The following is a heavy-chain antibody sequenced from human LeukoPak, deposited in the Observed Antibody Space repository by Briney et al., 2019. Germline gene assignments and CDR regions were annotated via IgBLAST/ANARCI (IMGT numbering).Heavy chain of an antibody. Sequence: GGSLRLSCAASGFTFSDYYMSWIRQAPGKGPEWVSYISSSSSYTNYADSVKGRFTISRDNAKNSLYLQMNSLRAEDTAVYYCARASNYDILTGYPYYGMDVWGQGTTVTVSS. CDR2: ISSSSSYT. CDR3: ARASNYDILTGYPYYGMDV. V-gene: IGHV3-11*05. J-gene: IGHJ6*02. CDR1: GFTFSDYY. D-gene: IGHD3-9*01.